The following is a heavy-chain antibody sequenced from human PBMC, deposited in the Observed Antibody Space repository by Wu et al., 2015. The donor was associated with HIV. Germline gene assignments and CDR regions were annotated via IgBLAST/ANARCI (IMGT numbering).Heavy chain of an antibody. J-gene: IGHJ3*02. CDR2: IIPIFGTA. Sequence: QVQLVQSGAEVKKPGSSVKVSCKASGGTFSSYAISWVRQAPGQGLEWMGGIIPIFGTANYAQKFQGRVTITTDESTSTAYMELSSLRSEDTAVYYCARVRKHEGRYSSGTRSWDDAFDYRGAKGQWSPSLQ. D-gene: IGHD6-19*01. V-gene: IGHV1-69*05. CDR3: ARVRKHEGRYSSGTRSWDDAFDYR. CDR1: GGTFSSYA.